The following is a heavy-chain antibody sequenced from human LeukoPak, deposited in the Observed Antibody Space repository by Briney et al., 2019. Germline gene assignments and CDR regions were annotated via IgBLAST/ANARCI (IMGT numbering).Heavy chain of an antibody. Sequence: GGSLRLSCAASGFIFSNYAMHWVRQGPGKGLEWVAVITSDASNKYYADSVKGRFTISRDNSKNTLYLQMNGLRAEDTAVYYCARDSLPITGLLAAAGENWFDPWGQGTLVTVSS. J-gene: IGHJ5*02. CDR1: GFIFSNYA. D-gene: IGHD6-13*01. CDR3: ARDSLPITGLLAAAGENWFDP. V-gene: IGHV3-30-3*01. CDR2: ITSDASNK.